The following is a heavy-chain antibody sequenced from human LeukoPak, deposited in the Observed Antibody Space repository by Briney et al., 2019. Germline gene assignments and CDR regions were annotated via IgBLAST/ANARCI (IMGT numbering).Heavy chain of an antibody. V-gene: IGHV4-39*01. CDR2: INYSGST. CDR1: GDSISSNYYY. Sequence: SETLSLTCSVSGDSISSNYYYWGWIRQPPGKGLEWIGSINYSGSTHYHPSLKSRFTISVDTSKTQFSLKVKSVTAADTAVYYCARHADGHNLITAFDIWGQGTMVTVSS. J-gene: IGHJ3*02. D-gene: IGHD3-10*01. CDR3: ARHADGHNLITAFDI.